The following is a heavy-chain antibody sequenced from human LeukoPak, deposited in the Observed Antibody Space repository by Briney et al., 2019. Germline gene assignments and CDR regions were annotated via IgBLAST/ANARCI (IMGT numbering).Heavy chain of an antibody. CDR3: AKDSSSWSGDY. CDR1: GFTFSSYA. V-gene: IGHV3-30*18. CDR2: ILYDATNK. Sequence: GGSLRLSCAASGFTFSSYAMSWVRQAPGKGLEWVAIILYDATNKYYADSLKGRFTISRDNSKNTLYLQMNSLRAEDTAVYYCAKDSSSWSGDYWGQGTLVTVSS. J-gene: IGHJ4*02. D-gene: IGHD6-13*01.